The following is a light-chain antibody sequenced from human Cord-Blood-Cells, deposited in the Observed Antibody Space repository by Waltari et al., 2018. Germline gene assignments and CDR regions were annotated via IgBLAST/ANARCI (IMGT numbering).Light chain of an antibody. Sequence: QSALTQPASVSGSPGPSITISCTRTSTDVGSYNLVSWYQQHPGKAPKLMIYEGSKRPSGVSNRFSGSKSGNTASLTISGLQAEDEADYYCCSYAGSSTLVFGGGTKLTVL. J-gene: IGLJ2*01. V-gene: IGLV2-23*01. CDR1: STDVGSYNL. CDR3: CSYAGSSTLV. CDR2: EGS.